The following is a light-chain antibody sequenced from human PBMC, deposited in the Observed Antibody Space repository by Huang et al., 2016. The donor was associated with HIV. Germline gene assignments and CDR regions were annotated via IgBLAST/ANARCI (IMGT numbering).Light chain of an antibody. Sequence: IVLTQSPGTLSLSPGEKATLSCRASQSVNSDSFAWYQQKPGQAPRLLMSDASKRATGIPDRFSGSGYGTRFTLSISRLEPEDFAVYYCQQFGTSPFTFGGGTRVEIK. CDR3: QQFGTSPFT. V-gene: IGKV3-20*01. CDR1: QSVNSDS. J-gene: IGKJ4*01. CDR2: DAS.